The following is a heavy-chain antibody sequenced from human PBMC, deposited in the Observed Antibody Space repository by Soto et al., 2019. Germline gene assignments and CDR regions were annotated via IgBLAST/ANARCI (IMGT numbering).Heavy chain of an antibody. D-gene: IGHD3-10*01. Sequence: QLVQSGGEVKEPGASVQVSCKASGYTFNNYGITWVRQAPGQGLEWLGWISVYNGNKNYAKKVQGGVSMTADTSTSTAHMELRSLQSDDTAVYFWARVAITLIRGLKVDFYSMDVWGQGTTVTVSS. J-gene: IGHJ6*02. V-gene: IGHV1-18*01. CDR3: ARVAITLIRGLKVDFYSMDV. CDR1: GYTFNNYG. CDR2: ISVYNGNK.